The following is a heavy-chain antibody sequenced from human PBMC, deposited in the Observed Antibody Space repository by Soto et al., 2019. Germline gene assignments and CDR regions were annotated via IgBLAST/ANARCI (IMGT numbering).Heavy chain of an antibody. J-gene: IGHJ4*02. D-gene: IGHD2-2*01. Sequence: QVQLQESGPGLVKPSQTLSLTCTVSGGSISSGGYYWSWIRQHPGKGLEWIGYIYYSGSTYYNPSRKSRVNIAVDTSKNLFSLKLSSVTAADTAVYYCARAYQSPTSNPFYYWGQGTQVTVSS. CDR1: GGSISSGGYY. CDR2: IYYSGST. V-gene: IGHV4-31*03. CDR3: ARAYQSPTSNPFYY.